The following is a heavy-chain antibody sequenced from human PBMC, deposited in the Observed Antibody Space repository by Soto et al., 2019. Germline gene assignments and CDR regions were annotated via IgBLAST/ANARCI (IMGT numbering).Heavy chain of an antibody. CDR1: GSSISTSSYY. D-gene: IGHD3-3*01. J-gene: IGHJ4*02. CDR2: IYYSGST. CDR3: ARLSDFWSGYLDY. V-gene: IGHV4-39*01. Sequence: SETLSLACTVSGSSISTSSYYWGWIRQPPGKGLEWIGSIYYSGSTYYNPSLKSRVTISVDTYKNQFSLKLSSVTAADTAVYYCARLSDFWSGYLDYWGQGTLVT.